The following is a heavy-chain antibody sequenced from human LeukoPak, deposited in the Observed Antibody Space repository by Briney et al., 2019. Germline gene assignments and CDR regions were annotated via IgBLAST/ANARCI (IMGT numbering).Heavy chain of an antibody. D-gene: IGHD2-15*01. V-gene: IGHV4-59*08. J-gene: IGHJ3*02. Sequence: SETLSLTCTVSGGSISTYYWSWIRQPPGKGLEWIGYIYYSGSTNYNPSLKSRVTISVDTSKNQFSLRLSSVTAADTAVYYCARSDCSGGSCYFGAFDIWGQGTMVTVSS. CDR1: GGSISTYY. CDR2: IYYSGST. CDR3: ARSDCSGGSCYFGAFDI.